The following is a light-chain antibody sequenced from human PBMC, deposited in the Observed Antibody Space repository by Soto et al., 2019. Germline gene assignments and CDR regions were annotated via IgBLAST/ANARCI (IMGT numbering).Light chain of an antibody. Sequence: DIQMTQSPSTLSASVGDRVTITCRASQSISTRLAWYQQKQGKAPTXLIYDASTLERGVPSRFSGTGSGTELTLSIDSLQPDDFETYYCQQYHTSSITFGQGTRLEIK. CDR1: QSISTR. CDR2: DAS. J-gene: IGKJ5*01. V-gene: IGKV1-5*01. CDR3: QQYHTSSIT.